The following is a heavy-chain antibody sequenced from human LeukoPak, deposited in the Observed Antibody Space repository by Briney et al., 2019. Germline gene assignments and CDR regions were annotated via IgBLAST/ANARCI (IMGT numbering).Heavy chain of an antibody. CDR3: ARDGYNLAIDY. CDR2: INPSGGST. CDR1: GYTFTSYY. D-gene: IGHD5-24*01. J-gene: IGHJ4*02. Sequence: ASVKVSCKASGYTFTSYYMHWVRQAPGQGLEWMGIINPSGGSTSYAQKFQGRVTMTRDTSTSTVYMELSSLRSEDTAAYYCARDGYNLAIDYWGQGTLVTVSS. V-gene: IGHV1-46*01.